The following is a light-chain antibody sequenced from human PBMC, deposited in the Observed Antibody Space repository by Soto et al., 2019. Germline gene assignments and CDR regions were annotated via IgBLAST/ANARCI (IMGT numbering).Light chain of an antibody. Sequence: DIQMTQSPSSLSASVADRVTITCRASQGISTYLVWYQQKPGTVPKLLIFAASTLQTGVPSRFSGSGSGTDFTLTISRLQPEDVATYYWQNYNGAPWTCGRGTKVEIK. CDR1: QGISTY. CDR3: QNYNGAPWT. J-gene: IGKJ1*01. CDR2: AAS. V-gene: IGKV1-27*01.